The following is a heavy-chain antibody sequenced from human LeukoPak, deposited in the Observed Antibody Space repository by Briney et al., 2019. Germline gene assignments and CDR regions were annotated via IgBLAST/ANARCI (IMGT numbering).Heavy chain of an antibody. J-gene: IGHJ4*02. Sequence: SETLSLTCTVSGVSISSNNYFWGWIRQPPGKGLEWIGSIYDSGSTYYNPSLKSRVTISVDTSKNQFSLKLNSVTAADTAMYYCQSRFLEWLLDYWGQGTLVTVSS. CDR2: IYDSGST. CDR1: GVSISSNNYF. V-gene: IGHV4-39*01. D-gene: IGHD3-3*01. CDR3: QSRFLEWLLDY.